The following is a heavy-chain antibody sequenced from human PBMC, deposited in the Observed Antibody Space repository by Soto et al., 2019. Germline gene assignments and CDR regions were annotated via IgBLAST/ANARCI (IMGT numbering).Heavy chain of an antibody. Sequence: GGSLRLSCAASGFTFSSYGMHWVRQAPGKGLEWVAVISYDGSNKYYADSVKGRFTISRDNSKNTLYLQMNSLRAEDTAVYYCAKGDGYDFWRDVTVEGFDSWGQGTLVTVSS. CDR2: ISYDGSNK. CDR1: GFTFSSYG. V-gene: IGHV3-30*18. D-gene: IGHD3-3*01. J-gene: IGHJ4*02. CDR3: AKGDGYDFWRDVTVEGFDS.